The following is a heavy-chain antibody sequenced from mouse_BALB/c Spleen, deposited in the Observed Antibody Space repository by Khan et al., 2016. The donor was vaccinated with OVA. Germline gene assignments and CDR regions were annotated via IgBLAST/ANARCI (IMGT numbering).Heavy chain of an antibody. V-gene: IGHV5-6-5*01. J-gene: IGHJ3*01. CDR3: ARDYWFAY. CDR2: ISSGDST. Sequence: EVELVESGGGLVKPGGSLKLSCAASGFTFSNYAMSGVRQSPEKRLEWVASISSGDSTYYPDSVKGRFTISSDNARNILYRQLSSLRAEDTAMYYCARDYWFAYWGQGTLVTVSA. CDR1: GFTFSNYA.